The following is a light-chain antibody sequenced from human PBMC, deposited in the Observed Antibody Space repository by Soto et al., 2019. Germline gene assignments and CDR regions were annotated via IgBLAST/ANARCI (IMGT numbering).Light chain of an antibody. CDR2: GAS. Sequence: EIVMTQSPATLSVSPGERATLSCRASQSVSSNLAWYQHKPGQAPRLLIYGASTRATGVPARFSSSGSGTEFTLTISSLQSEYFAIYYCQQYNNYITFGQGTRLEIK. CDR3: QQYNNYIT. J-gene: IGKJ5*01. CDR1: QSVSSN. V-gene: IGKV3-15*01.